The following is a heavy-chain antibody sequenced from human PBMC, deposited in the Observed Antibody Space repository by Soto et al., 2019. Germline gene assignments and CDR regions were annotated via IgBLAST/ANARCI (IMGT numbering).Heavy chain of an antibody. J-gene: IGHJ6*02. Sequence: PGGSLRLSCAASGFTFSSYSMNWVRQAPGKGLEWVSSFSSSSNYIYYADSVKGRFTISRDNAKNSLYLQMNSLRAEDTAVYYCASEQWAGGMDVWGQGTTVTVSS. CDR1: GFTFSSYS. D-gene: IGHD6-19*01. CDR3: ASEQWAGGMDV. CDR2: FSSSSNYI. V-gene: IGHV3-21*01.